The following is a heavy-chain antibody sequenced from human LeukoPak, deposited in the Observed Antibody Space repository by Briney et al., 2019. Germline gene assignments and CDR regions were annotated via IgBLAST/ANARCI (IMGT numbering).Heavy chain of an antibody. CDR2: IYFSGST. V-gene: IGHV4-39*01. J-gene: IGHJ4*02. Sequence: PSETLSLTCTVSGGSISSGNYYWGWIRQPPGKGLEWIGTIYFSGSTYYNPSLKSRVSISVDTSKSQFSLKLSSVTAADTALYYCARRPTGGYSRFDNRGQGTLVTVSS. CDR3: ARRPTGGYSRFDN. D-gene: IGHD3-22*01. CDR1: GGSISSGNYY.